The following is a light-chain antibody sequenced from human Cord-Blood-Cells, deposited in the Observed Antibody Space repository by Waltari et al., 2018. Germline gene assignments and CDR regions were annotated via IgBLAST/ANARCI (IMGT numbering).Light chain of an antibody. V-gene: IGLV2-14*01. CDR1: SSDFGGYNY. CDR3: SSYTSSSTWV. Sequence: QSALTQPASVSGSPGQSITIPCTGTSSDFGGYNYGTWYQHHPGKAPQLMIYEVSKRPSGVSNRFSGSKSGNTASLTISGLQAEDEADYYCSSYTSSSTWVFGGGTKLTVL. CDR2: EVS. J-gene: IGLJ3*02.